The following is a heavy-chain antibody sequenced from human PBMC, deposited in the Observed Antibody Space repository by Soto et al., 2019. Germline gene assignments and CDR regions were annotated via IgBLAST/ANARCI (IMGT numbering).Heavy chain of an antibody. CDR1: GGSISSYY. V-gene: IGHV4-59*12. J-gene: IGHJ6*03. D-gene: IGHD5-18*01. CDR3: ARDRKDSYGPYYYYYYMDV. CDR2: IYYSGST. Sequence: SETLSLTCTVSGGSISSYYWSWIRQPPGKGLEWIGYIYYSGSTNYNPSLKSRVTISVDTSKNQFSLKLSSVTAADTAVYYCARDRKDSYGPYYYYYYMDVWGKGTTVTVSS.